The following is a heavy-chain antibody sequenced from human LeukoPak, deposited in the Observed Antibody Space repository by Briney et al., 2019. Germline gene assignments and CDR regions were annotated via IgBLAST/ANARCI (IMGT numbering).Heavy chain of an antibody. V-gene: IGHV4-38-2*02. J-gene: IGHJ5*02. CDR2: IYHSGST. D-gene: IGHD3-3*01. Sequence: SETLSLTCTVSGYSISSGYYWGWIRQPPGKGLEWIGYIYHSGSTYYNPSLKSRVTISVDRSKNQFSLKLSSVTAADTAVYYCARGITIFGVVIDPWGQGTLVTVSS. CDR1: GYSISSGYY. CDR3: ARGITIFGVVIDP.